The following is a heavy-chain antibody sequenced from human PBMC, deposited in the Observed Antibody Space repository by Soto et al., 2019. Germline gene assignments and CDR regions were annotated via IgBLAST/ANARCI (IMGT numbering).Heavy chain of an antibody. D-gene: IGHD1-7*01. CDR3: ARRNSRAWFEP. CDR1: GGSISSGGYY. J-gene: IGHJ5*02. Sequence: PSETLSLTCTVSGGSISSGGYYWSWIRQHPGKGLEWIGYIYYSGSTYYNPSLKSRVTISVDMSKNQFSLNLRSVTAADTAVYYCARRNSRAWFEPWGQGTLVTVS. V-gene: IGHV4-31*03. CDR2: IYYSGST.